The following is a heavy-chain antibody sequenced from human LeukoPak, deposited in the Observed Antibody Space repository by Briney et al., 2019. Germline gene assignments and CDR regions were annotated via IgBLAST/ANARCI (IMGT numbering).Heavy chain of an antibody. CDR1: GGSISSGSYY. Sequence: SQTLSLTCTVSGGSISSGSYYWSWIRQPAGKGLEWIGRIYTSGSTNYNPSLKSRVTISVDTSKNQFSLKLSSVTAADTAVYYCARVVRQQLAFDYWGQGTLVTVSS. J-gene: IGHJ4*02. D-gene: IGHD6-13*01. V-gene: IGHV4-61*02. CDR2: IYTSGST. CDR3: ARVVRQQLAFDY.